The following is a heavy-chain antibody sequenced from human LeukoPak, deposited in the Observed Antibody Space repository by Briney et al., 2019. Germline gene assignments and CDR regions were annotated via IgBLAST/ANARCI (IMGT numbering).Heavy chain of an antibody. V-gene: IGHV3-23*01. Sequence: GGSLRLSCAASGYTFSSYAMCWVRQAPGKGLEWVSAISGSGGSTYYANSVKGRFTISRDNSKNTLYLQMNSLRAKDTAVYYCAEGPFPHLYRSSKYFDYWGQGTLVTVSS. CDR1: GYTFSSYA. D-gene: IGHD6-13*01. J-gene: IGHJ4*02. CDR3: AEGPFPHLYRSSKYFDY. CDR2: ISGSGGST.